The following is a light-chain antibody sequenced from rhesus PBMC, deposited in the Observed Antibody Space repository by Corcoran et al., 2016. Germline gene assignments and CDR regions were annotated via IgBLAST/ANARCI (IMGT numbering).Light chain of an antibody. CDR1: QGINKE. CDR2: AAS. Sequence: DIQMTQSPSSLSASVGDRVTVTCRASQGINKELSWSQQKPGKAPTLLIYAASNWQTGVSSRFSGSGSGPDFTLTISSLQPEDVATYYCLQDYTTPYSFGQGTKVEIK. V-gene: IGKV1-94*01. CDR3: LQDYTTPYS. J-gene: IGKJ2*01.